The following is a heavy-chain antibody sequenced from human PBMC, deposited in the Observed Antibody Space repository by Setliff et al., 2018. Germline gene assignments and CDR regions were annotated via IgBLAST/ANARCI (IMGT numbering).Heavy chain of an antibody. CDR1: GGSFSNYY. Sequence: PSETLSLTCTVYGGSFSNYYWSWIRQPPGKGLEWIGEINHSGSTNYNPSLTSRVSISVDTSKNQFSLRLRSVTAADTALYFCARDNTILGATDYWGQGALVTVSS. D-gene: IGHD1-26*01. V-gene: IGHV4-34*01. CDR3: ARDNTILGATDY. J-gene: IGHJ4*02. CDR2: INHSGST.